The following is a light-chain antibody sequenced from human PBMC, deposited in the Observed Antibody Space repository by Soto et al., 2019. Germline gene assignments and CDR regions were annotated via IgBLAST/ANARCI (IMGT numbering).Light chain of an antibody. J-gene: IGKJ5*01. CDR3: QQRGNWPPIT. Sequence: EIVLTQSPATLSLYPGERATLSCRASHSVANYLAWYQQKPGQAPRLLIYDSFNRAPGIPARFSGSGFGTDFTLTISSLEPEDFAVYYCQQRGNWPPITFGQGTRLEIK. CDR2: DSF. V-gene: IGKV3-11*01. CDR1: HSVANY.